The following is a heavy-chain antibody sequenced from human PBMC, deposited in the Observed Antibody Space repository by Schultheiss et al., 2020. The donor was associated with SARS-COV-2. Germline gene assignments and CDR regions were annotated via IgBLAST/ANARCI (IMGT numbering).Heavy chain of an antibody. V-gene: IGHV1-18*01. CDR1: GYTFTSYG. CDR2: ISAYNGNT. CDR3: ARDLPQLLTPDGMDV. Sequence: GESLKISCKASGYTFTSYGISWVRQAPGQGLEWMGWISAYNGNTNYAQKLQGRVTMTTDTSTSTAYMELRSLRSDDTAVYYCARDLPQLLTPDGMDVWGQGTTVTVSS. J-gene: IGHJ6*02. D-gene: IGHD3-9*01.